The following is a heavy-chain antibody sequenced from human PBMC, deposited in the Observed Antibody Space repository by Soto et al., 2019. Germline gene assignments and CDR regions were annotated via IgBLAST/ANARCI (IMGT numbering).Heavy chain of an antibody. J-gene: IGHJ6*02. V-gene: IGHV1-69*13. D-gene: IGHD2-21*02. CDR2: IIPIFGTA. Sequence: SVKVSCKASGGTFSSYAISWVRQAPGQGLEWMGGIIPIFGTANYAQKFQGRVTITADESTSTAYMELSSLRSEDTAVYYCARGDCGGDCYPYYYGMDVWGQGTTVTVSS. CDR1: GGTFSSYA. CDR3: ARGDCGGDCYPYYYGMDV.